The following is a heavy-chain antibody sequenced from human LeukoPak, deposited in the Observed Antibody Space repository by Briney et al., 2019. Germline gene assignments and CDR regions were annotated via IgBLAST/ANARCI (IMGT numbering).Heavy chain of an antibody. D-gene: IGHD3-22*01. J-gene: IGHJ6*02. CDR3: ARVMENSYDSSGYYYGRYYYGMDV. V-gene: IGHV4-34*01. CDR1: GGSFSGYY. CDR2: INHSGST. Sequence: SETLSLTCAVYGGSFSGYYWSWIRQPPGKGLEWIGEINHSGSTNYNPSLKSRVTISVDTSKNQFSLKLSSGTAADTAVYYCARVMENSYDSSGYYYGRYYYGMDVWGQGTTVTVSS.